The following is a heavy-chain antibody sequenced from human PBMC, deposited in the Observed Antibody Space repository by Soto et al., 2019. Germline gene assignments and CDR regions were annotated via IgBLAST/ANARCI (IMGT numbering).Heavy chain of an antibody. D-gene: IGHD1-1*01. V-gene: IGHV4-34*01. CDR1: GGSFSGHY. CDR2: INHGGST. Sequence: PSETLSLTCAVYGGSFSGHYWSWIRQPPGKGLEWIGEINHGGSTNYILSLKSRVTISVDTSKNQFSLKLRSVTAADTAVYYCARGPGWNASSAPLDSWGQGTRGTAPQ. CDR3: ARGPGWNASSAPLDS. J-gene: IGHJ4*02.